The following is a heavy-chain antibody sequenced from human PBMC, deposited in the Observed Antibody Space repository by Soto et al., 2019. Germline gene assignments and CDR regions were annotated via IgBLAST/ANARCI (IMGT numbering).Heavy chain of an antibody. CDR1: GGSISSYY. Sequence: SETLSLTCTVSGGSISSYYWSWIRQPPGKGLEWIGYIYYSGSTNYNPSLKSRVTISVDTSKNQFSLKLSSVTAADTAVYYCARHEGYYDFWSGYSGGVDYWGQGTLVTVS. CDR3: ARHEGYYDFWSGYSGGVDY. J-gene: IGHJ4*02. V-gene: IGHV4-59*08. CDR2: IYYSGST. D-gene: IGHD3-3*01.